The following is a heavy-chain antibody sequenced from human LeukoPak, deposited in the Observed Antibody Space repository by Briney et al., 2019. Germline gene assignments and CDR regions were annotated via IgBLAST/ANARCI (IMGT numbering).Heavy chain of an antibody. CDR3: AKRHRSSSSGVFY. CDR1: GFTFTKDA. CDR2: IDVDGISP. V-gene: IGHV3-23*01. Sequence: GGSLRLSCKTSGFTFTKDAMSWLRQAPGKGPEWVSTIDVDGISPYYADSVRRRFTISRDNSNNTVFLEMRRLTADDTAIYYCAKRHRSSSSGVFYWGQGTLVTVSS. J-gene: IGHJ4*02. D-gene: IGHD6-6*01.